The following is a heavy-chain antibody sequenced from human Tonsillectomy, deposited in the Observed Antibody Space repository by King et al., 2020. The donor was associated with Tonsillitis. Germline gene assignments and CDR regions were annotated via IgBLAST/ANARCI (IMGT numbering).Heavy chain of an antibody. Sequence: VQLVESGAEVKKPGASVKVSCKASGYTFTGYYMHWVRQAPGQGLEWMGWISPNSDATNYAQKFQGRVTMTRDTSISTAYMELSRLISDDTAVYYCARQDYGGIGGYWGQGTLVTVSS. J-gene: IGHJ4*02. V-gene: IGHV1-2*02. CDR2: ISPNSDAT. D-gene: IGHD4-23*01. CDR1: GYTFTGYY. CDR3: ARQDYGGIGGY.